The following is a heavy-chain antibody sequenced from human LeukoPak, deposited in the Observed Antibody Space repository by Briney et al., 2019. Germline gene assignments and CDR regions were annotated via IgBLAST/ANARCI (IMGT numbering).Heavy chain of an antibody. CDR2: ISSSSSYI. CDR1: GFTFSSYS. CDR3: ARVSSSWIDY. D-gene: IGHD6-13*01. Sequence: GGSLRLSCAASGFTFSSYSMNWVRQAPGKGLEWVSSISSSSSYIYYADSVKGRFTISRDNAKNTLYLQMNSLRAEDTAVYYCARVSSSWIDYWGQGTLVTVSS. V-gene: IGHV3-21*01. J-gene: IGHJ4*02.